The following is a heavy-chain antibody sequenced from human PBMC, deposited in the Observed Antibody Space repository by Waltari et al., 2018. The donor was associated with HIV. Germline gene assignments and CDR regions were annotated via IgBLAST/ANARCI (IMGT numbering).Heavy chain of an antibody. J-gene: IGHJ4*02. CDR2: IDGSGTKS. V-gene: IGHV3-23*01. CDR1: GFSFFSYA. Sequence: EVQLMESGGGLVQPGGSLRLPCAASGFSFFSYAITWVRQSPERGLEWVAAIDGSGTKSFYADSVKGRFTLSRDNSKNTVFLQMNSLRAADTAIYYCAKAFYEDTAYYYDFWGRGTRVTVSS. CDR3: AKAFYEDTAYYYDF. D-gene: IGHD3-22*01.